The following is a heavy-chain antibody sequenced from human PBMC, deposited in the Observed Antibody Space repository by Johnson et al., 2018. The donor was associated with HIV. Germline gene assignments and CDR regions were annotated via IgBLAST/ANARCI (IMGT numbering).Heavy chain of an antibody. CDR3: ARDKGIAAAATDDAFDI. J-gene: IGHJ3*02. D-gene: IGHD6-13*01. CDR2: INWNGST. CDR1: GFSFDDYG. Sequence: VQLVESGGGLVQPGGSLRLSCAASGFSFDDYGMSWVRQAAGKGLEWVSGINWNGSTYYADSVKGRFTISRDNSKNTLYLQMNSLRAEDTAVYYCARDKGIAAAATDDAFDIWGQGTMVTVSP. V-gene: IGHV3-66*01.